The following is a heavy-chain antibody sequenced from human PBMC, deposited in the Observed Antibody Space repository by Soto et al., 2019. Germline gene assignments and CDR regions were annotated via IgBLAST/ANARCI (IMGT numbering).Heavy chain of an antibody. Sequence: ASVKVSCKASGYTFTGYYMHWVRQAPGQGLEWMGWINPNSGGTNYAQKFQGWVTMTRDTSISTAYMELSRLRSDDTAVYYCARSDAVDTAIRGPYYYYGMDVWGQGTTVTVSS. V-gene: IGHV1-2*04. CDR3: ARSDAVDTAIRGPYYYYGMDV. CDR1: GYTFTGYY. D-gene: IGHD5-18*01. CDR2: INPNSGGT. J-gene: IGHJ6*02.